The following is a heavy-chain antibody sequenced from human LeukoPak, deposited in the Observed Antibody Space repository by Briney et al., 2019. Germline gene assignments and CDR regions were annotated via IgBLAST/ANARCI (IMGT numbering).Heavy chain of an antibody. Sequence: GGSLRLSCAASGFTFSKYWMLWVRQAPGKGLESVSRINTDGTVTTYADSVKGRFTVSRDNADNTMFLQMNSVRDEETAVYYCATKQWLAPPPDSWGQGTPVTVSS. J-gene: IGHJ4*02. D-gene: IGHD6-19*01. CDR3: ATKQWLAPPPDS. CDR1: GFTFSKYW. CDR2: INTDGTVT. V-gene: IGHV3-74*01.